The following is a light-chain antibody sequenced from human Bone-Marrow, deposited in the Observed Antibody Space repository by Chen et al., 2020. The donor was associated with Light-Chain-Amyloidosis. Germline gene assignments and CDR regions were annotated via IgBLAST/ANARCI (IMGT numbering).Light chain of an antibody. CDR3: SSDTITNTLV. Sequence: QSALTQPASVSGSPGQSITISCTGTSSDVGGDNHVSWYQQHPDKAPKLMIDEVTNRPSWVPDRFSGSKSDNAASLTISGLQTEDEADYFCSSDTITNTLVFGSGTRVTVL. CDR1: SSDVGGDNH. J-gene: IGLJ1*01. CDR2: EVT. V-gene: IGLV2-14*01.